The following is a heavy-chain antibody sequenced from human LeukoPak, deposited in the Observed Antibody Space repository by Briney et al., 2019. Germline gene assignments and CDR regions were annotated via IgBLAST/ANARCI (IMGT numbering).Heavy chain of an antibody. Sequence: PSETLSLTCAVYDGSFSDYNWSWIRQSPGKGLQWIGEIHHSGGTNYSPSLKSRVTLSVDTSKNQLSLKLSSVTAADTAVYYCVRNGYDSSGYHFSSDSRGRGTLLTVSS. CDR1: DGSFSDYN. J-gene: IGHJ4*02. CDR3: VRNGYDSSGYHFSSDS. CDR2: IHHSGGT. D-gene: IGHD3-22*01. V-gene: IGHV4-34*01.